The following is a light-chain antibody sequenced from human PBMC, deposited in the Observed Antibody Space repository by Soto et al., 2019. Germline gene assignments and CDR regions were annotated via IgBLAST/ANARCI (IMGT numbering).Light chain of an antibody. CDR3: QQANSFPLT. V-gene: IGKV1D-12*01. Sequence: IQMTQSPSSVSASVGDRVTITCRASQGISTWVAWYQQKPGRAPNFLIYAASSLQSGVPSRFSGSVSATDFTLTIRSLQPEDFATYYCQQANSFPLTFGQGNKVEI. CDR2: AAS. J-gene: IGKJ2*01. CDR1: QGISTW.